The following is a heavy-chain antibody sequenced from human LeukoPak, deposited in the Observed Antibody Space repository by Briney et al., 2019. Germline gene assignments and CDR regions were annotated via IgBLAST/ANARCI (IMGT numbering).Heavy chain of an antibody. V-gene: IGHV1-69*13. J-gene: IGHJ4*02. D-gene: IGHD4-17*01. Sequence: GASVKVSCKASGYTFTGYYMQWVRQAPGQGLEWMGGIIPIFGTANYAQKFQGRVTITADESTSTAYMELSSLRSEDTAVYYCARDQVTTTAFDYWGQGTLVTVSS. CDR2: IIPIFGTA. CDR3: ARDQVTTTAFDY. CDR1: GYTFTGYY.